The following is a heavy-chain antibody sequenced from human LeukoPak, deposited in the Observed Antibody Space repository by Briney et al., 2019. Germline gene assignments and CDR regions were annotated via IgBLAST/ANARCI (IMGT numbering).Heavy chain of an antibody. V-gene: IGHV3-7*01. CDR3: ARGLSSGWYDDY. CDR1: GFTFSSYL. CDR2: IKQDGSEK. J-gene: IGHJ4*02. Sequence: GGSLRLSCAASGFTFSSYLMSWVRQAPGKGLEWVANIKQDGSEKYYVDSVKGRFTISRDNAKNSLYLQMNSLRAEDTAVYYCARGLSSGWYDDYWGQGTLVTVSS. D-gene: IGHD6-19*01.